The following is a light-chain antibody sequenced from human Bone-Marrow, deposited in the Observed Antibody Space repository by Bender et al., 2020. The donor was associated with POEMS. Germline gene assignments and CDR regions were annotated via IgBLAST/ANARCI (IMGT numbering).Light chain of an antibody. J-gene: IGLJ1*01. V-gene: IGLV3-1*01. CDR1: KLGNRY. CDR2: QDN. CDR3: QTWDSGTGV. Sequence: SYELTQPPSVSVSPGQTASIACSGDKLGNRYVCWYQQKPGQSPVLVMYQDNQRPSGIPERFSGSNSADTATLTITGTQPMDEADYYCQTWDSGTGVFGTGTKVTVL.